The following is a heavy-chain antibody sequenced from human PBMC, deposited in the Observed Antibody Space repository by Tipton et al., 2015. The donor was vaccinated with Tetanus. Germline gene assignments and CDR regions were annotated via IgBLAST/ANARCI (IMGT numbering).Heavy chain of an antibody. CDR3: AKEFQRARIRFFDS. D-gene: IGHD3-10*01. CDR1: GFTLSSYW. Sequence: SLRLSCAASGFTLSSYWMHWVRQAPGKGLVWVSRIDINGATTNYADSVTGRFTISRDNSKNTLYLQMNSLRPEDTAVYYCAKEFQRARIRFFDSWGQGSQVTASS. CDR2: IDINGATT. V-gene: IGHV3-74*01. J-gene: IGHJ4*02.